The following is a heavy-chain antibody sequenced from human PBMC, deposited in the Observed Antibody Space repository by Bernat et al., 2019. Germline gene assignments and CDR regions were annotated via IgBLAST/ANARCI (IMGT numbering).Heavy chain of an antibody. CDR2: IWYDGSNK. D-gene: IGHD2-21*02. J-gene: IGHJ5*02. Sequence: QVQLVESGGGVVQPGRSLRLSCAASGFTFNSYGIHWVRQAPGKGLEWVAVIWYDGSNKHYADSVKGRFTISSDNSQNTLYLQMNSLRTEDTAVYYCARDSMRKGDCCGGWFDPWGQGTLVTVSS. V-gene: IGHV3-33*01. CDR1: GFTFNSYG. CDR3: ARDSMRKGDCCGGWFDP.